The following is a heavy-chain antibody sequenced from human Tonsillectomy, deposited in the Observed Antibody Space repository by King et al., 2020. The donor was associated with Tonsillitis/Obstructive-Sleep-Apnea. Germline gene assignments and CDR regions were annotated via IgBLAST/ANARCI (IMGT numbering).Heavy chain of an antibody. V-gene: IGHV4-34*01. CDR1: GGSFSYYY. D-gene: IGHD3-9*01. Sequence: QVQLQQWGAGLLKPSETLSLTCAVYGGSFSYYYWSWIRQSPGKGLEWIGEINHSGSTNYNPSLKSRVTISVDTSKNQFSLKLSSVTAADTSVYYCARGPEYDILTGDDYYYYYGMDVWGQGTTVTVSS. J-gene: IGHJ6*02. CDR3: ARGPEYDILTGDDYYYYYGMDV. CDR2: INHSGST.